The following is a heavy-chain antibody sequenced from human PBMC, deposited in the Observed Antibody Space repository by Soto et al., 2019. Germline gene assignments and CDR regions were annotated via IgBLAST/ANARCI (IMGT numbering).Heavy chain of an antibody. J-gene: IGHJ6*03. CDR3: ARVRQEEYSVWYYYMDV. CDR2: IYYSGST. D-gene: IGHD3-16*01. Sequence: SETLSLTCTVSGGSISSGGYYWSWIRQHPGKGLEWIGYIYYSGSTYYNPSLKSRVTISVDTSKNQFSLKLSSVTAADTAVYYCARVRQEEYSVWYYYMDVWGKGTTVTVSS. V-gene: IGHV4-31*03. CDR1: GGSISSGGYY.